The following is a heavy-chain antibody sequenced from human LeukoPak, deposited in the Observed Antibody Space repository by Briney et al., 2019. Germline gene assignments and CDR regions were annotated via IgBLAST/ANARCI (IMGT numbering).Heavy chain of an antibody. CDR3: ARDAGFLEWLLSAY. CDR2: IRYDGSNK. V-gene: IGHV3-30*02. J-gene: IGHJ4*02. Sequence: PGGSLRLSCAASGFTVSSNYMSRVRQAPGKGLEWVAFIRYDGSNKHYADSVKGRFTIPRDNSKSTLYLQMNSLRAEDTALYYCARDAGFLEWLLSAYWGQGTLVTVSS. CDR1: GFTVSSNY. D-gene: IGHD3-3*01.